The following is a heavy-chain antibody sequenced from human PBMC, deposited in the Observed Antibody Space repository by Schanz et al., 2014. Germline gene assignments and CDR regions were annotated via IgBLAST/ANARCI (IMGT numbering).Heavy chain of an antibody. CDR2: ITYDGSNT. CDR3: AKYGGGYSYGFVEY. V-gene: IGHV3-30*04. D-gene: IGHD5-18*01. J-gene: IGHJ4*02. CDR1: GFTMITYA. Sequence: QVQLVESGGGVVQPGRSLRLSCAASGFTMITYAMHWVRQPPGKGLEWVAIITYDGSNTYHADSVKGRFTISRDNSNNTLYLQMKSLRAEDTAVYYGAKYGGGYSYGFVEYWGQGILVTVSS.